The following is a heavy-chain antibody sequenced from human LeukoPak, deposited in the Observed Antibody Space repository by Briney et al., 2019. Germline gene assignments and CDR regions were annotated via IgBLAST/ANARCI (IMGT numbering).Heavy chain of an antibody. D-gene: IGHD2-15*01. V-gene: IGHV3-23*01. Sequence: PGGSLRLSCAASGFTFSSYAMSWVRQAPGKGLEWVSAISGSGGSTYYADSVKGRFTISRDNSKNTLYLQMNSLRAEDTAVYYCANLAVGYCCGGSCSDDYWGQGTLVTVSS. CDR1: GFTFSSYA. CDR3: ANLAVGYCCGGSCSDDY. J-gene: IGHJ4*02. CDR2: ISGSGGST.